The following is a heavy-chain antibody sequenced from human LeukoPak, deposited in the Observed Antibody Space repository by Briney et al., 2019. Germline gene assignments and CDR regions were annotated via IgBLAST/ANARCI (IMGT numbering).Heavy chain of an antibody. J-gene: IGHJ1*01. Sequence: ASVKVSCKASGGTFSSYAISWVRQAPGQGLEWMGGIIPIFGTANYAQKFQGRVTMTTDTSTSTAYMELRSLRSDDTAVYYCARNIAAAGRYFQHWGQGTLVTVSS. CDR2: IIPIFGTA. V-gene: IGHV1-69*05. CDR1: GGTFSSYA. CDR3: ARNIAAAGRYFQH. D-gene: IGHD6-13*01.